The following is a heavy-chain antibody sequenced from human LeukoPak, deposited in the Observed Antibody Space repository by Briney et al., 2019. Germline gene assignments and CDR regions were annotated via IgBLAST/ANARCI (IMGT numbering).Heavy chain of an antibody. CDR1: GYTFTNNA. D-gene: IGHD5-18*01. J-gene: IGHJ4*02. Sequence: GASVKVSCKTSGYTFTNNAINWVRQAPGQGLEWMGWINTNTGNPSHAQGFFTGRYVFSLDTSASTAYLQINGLKADDTAVYYCGRDPKLGIRGYTYGYIDHWGQGTLLTVAS. V-gene: IGHV7-4-1*02. CDR3: GRDPKLGIRGYTYGYIDH. CDR2: INTNTGNP.